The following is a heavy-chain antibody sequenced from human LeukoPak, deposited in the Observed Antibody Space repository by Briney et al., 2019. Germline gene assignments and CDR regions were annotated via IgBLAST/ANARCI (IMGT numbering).Heavy chain of an antibody. J-gene: IGHJ4*02. CDR2: IYYSGST. Sequence: YPSETLSLTCTVSGGSISSAGYYWSWIRQHPGKGLEWVGYIYYSGSTYYNPSLKSRITISVDTSKNQFSLKLSSVTAADTAVYYCARSNGYSSSWYYFDYWGQGTLVIVSS. D-gene: IGHD6-13*01. CDR1: GGSISSAGYY. V-gene: IGHV4-31*03. CDR3: ARSNGYSSSWYYFDY.